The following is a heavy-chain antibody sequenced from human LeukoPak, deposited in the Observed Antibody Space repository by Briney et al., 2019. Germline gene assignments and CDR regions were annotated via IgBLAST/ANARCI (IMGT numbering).Heavy chain of an antibody. CDR1: GGSISSYY. J-gene: IGHJ6*02. CDR3: ARHRHYDILTGYGGHYYYGMDV. CDR2: IYYSGST. Sequence: SETLSLTCTVSGGSISSYYWSWIRQPPGKGLEWIGYIYYSGSTNYNPSLKSRVTISVDTSKNQFSLKLSSVAAADTAVYYCARHRHYDILTGYGGHYYYGMDVWGQGTTVTVSS. V-gene: IGHV4-59*08. D-gene: IGHD3-9*01.